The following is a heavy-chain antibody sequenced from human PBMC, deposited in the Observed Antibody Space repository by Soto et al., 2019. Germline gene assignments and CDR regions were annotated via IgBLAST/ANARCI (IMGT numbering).Heavy chain of an antibody. J-gene: IGHJ6*02. D-gene: IGHD3-16*01. V-gene: IGHV1-69*12. Sequence: QVQLVQSGAEVKKPGSSVKVSCKASGGTFSRYAISWVRQAPGQGLEWMGGIIAIFGTANYAQKFQGRVTITADESTSTAYMELSSLTSADTAVYYCARDIVFGGTYGMDVWGQGTTVTVSS. CDR2: IIAIFGTA. CDR3: ARDIVFGGTYGMDV. CDR1: GGTFSRYA.